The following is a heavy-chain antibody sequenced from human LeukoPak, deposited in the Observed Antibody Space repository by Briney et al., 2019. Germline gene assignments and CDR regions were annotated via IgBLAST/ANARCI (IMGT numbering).Heavy chain of an antibody. CDR3: ANFVVGATGSFDY. V-gene: IGHV3-23*01. J-gene: IGHJ4*02. CDR2: ISASGGST. D-gene: IGHD1-26*01. Sequence: GGSLRLSCAASGFTFEDFAMQWVRQAPGKGLEWVSGISASGGSTYYADSVKGRFTISRDNSKNTLYLQMNSLRAEDTAVYYCANFVVGATGSFDYWGQGTLVTVSS. CDR1: GFTFEDFA.